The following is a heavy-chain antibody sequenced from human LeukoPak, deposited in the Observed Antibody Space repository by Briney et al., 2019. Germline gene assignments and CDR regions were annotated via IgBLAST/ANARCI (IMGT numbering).Heavy chain of an antibody. Sequence: PGGSLRLSCAASGFTFSSYAMSWVRQAPGKGLEWVSAISGSGGSTYYADSVKGRFTISRDNSKNTLYLQMNSLRAEDTAVYYCAKDPSYCSSTSYSLNWFDPWGQGTLVTVSS. CDR2: ISGSGGST. CDR3: AKDPSYCSSTSYSLNWFDP. CDR1: GFTFSSYA. J-gene: IGHJ5*02. D-gene: IGHD2-2*01. V-gene: IGHV3-23*01.